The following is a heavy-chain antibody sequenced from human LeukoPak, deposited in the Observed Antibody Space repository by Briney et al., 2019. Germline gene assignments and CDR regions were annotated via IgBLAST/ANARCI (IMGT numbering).Heavy chain of an antibody. CDR2: LSGSGGST. CDR3: AKVRGSSGYSYYFDY. V-gene: IGHV3-23*01. D-gene: IGHD3-22*01. Sequence: GGSLRLSCAASGFTFSSYAMTWVRQAQGKGLEWVSTLSGSGGSTYYADSVKGRFTISRDNSKNTLYLHMSSLRAEDTAVYYCAKVRGSSGYSYYFDYWGQGTLVTVSS. J-gene: IGHJ4*02. CDR1: GFTFSSYA.